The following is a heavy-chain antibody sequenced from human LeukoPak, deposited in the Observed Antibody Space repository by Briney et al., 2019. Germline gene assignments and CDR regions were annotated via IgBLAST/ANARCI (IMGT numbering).Heavy chain of an antibody. CDR1: GGSISSYY. CDR3: AGAKVAYFDY. Sequence: PSETLSLTCTVSGGSISSYYWSWIRQPAGKGLEWIGYIYYSGSTNYNPSLKSRVTISVDTSKNQFSLKLSSVTAADTAVYYCAGAKVAYFDYWGQGTLVTVSS. V-gene: IGHV4-59*01. CDR2: IYYSGST. J-gene: IGHJ4*02. D-gene: IGHD2-15*01.